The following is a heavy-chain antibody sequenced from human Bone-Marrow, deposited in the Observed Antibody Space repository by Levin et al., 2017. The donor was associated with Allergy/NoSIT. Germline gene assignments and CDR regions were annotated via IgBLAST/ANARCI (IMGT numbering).Heavy chain of an antibody. CDR1: GFTFSTYA. J-gene: IGHJ6*02. Sequence: GESLKISCAASGFTFSTYAMSWVRQAPGKGLEWVSSLSATGDATFYADSVKGRFTISRDNPENTLYLQIQSLRPDDTAIYYCAKFGGNFYYYYGMDVWGQGTTVTVSS. V-gene: IGHV3-23*01. D-gene: IGHD1-26*01. CDR3: AKFGGNFYYYYGMDV. CDR2: LSATGDAT.